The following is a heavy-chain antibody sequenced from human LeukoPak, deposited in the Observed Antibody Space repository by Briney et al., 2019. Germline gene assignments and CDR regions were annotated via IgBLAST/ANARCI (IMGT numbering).Heavy chain of an antibody. CDR3: ARATVVTNYFDY. J-gene: IGHJ4*02. CDR2: IYTSGST. Sequence: SETLSLACTVSGDSIVIDYWSWIRQPAGKGLEWIGRIYTSGSTKYNPSLKSRVTVSVDLSKNQFSLKLSSVTAADTAVYYCARATVVTNYFDYWGQGTLVTVSS. V-gene: IGHV4-4*07. D-gene: IGHD4-23*01. CDR1: GDSIVIDY.